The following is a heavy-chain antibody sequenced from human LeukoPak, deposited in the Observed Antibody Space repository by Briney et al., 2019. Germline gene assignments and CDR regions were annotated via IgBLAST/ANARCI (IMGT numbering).Heavy chain of an antibody. CDR1: GGSISSGDYY. J-gene: IGHJ4*02. CDR2: INHSGST. D-gene: IGHD3-16*02. Sequence: PSETLSLTCTVSGGSISSGDYYWSWIRQPPGKGLEWIGEINHSGSTNYNPSLKSRVTISVDTSKNQFSLKLSSVTAADTAVYYCARVRLMITFGGVIVTPFDYWGQGTLVTVSS. CDR3: ARVRLMITFGGVIVTPFDY. V-gene: IGHV4-39*07.